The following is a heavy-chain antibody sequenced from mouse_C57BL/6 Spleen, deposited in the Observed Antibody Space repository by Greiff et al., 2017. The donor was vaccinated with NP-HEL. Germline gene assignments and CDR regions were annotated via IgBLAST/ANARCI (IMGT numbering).Heavy chain of an antibody. V-gene: IGHV14-4*01. CDR3: TLYYGPY. CDR2: IDPENGDT. CDR1: GFNIKDDY. Sequence: EVQLQQSGAELVRPGASVKLSCTASGFNIKDDYMHWVKQRPEQGLEWIGWIDPENGDTEYASKFQGKATITADTSSNTAYLQLSSLTSEDTAVYYCTLYYGPYWGQGTLVTVSA. D-gene: IGHD2-1*01. J-gene: IGHJ3*01.